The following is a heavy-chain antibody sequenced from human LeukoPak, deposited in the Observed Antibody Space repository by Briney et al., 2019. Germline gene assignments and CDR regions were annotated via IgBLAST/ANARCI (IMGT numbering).Heavy chain of an antibody. CDR3: ARSAGSGWYGIDS. CDR2: VYYTGNT. Sequence: SETLSLTCTVSGGSITNYYWSWIRQPPGKGLEWIGYVYYTGNTNYNPSLKSRVTISLDTSKNQFSLKLTSGTAADTAMYYCARSAGSGWYGIDSWGQGTLVTVSS. V-gene: IGHV4-59*01. CDR1: GGSITNYY. J-gene: IGHJ4*02. D-gene: IGHD6-19*01.